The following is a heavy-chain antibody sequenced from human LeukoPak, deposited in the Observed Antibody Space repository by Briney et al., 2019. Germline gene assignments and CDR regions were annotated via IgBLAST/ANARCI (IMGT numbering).Heavy chain of an antibody. CDR3: IKEHDLWHEEGNWFDT. D-gene: IGHD3-3*01. Sequence: GGSLRLSCTTSGFNFNTYSMSWVRQSPGKGLEWVSAINDDTPYYADSVKGRFTVSRDKSKDTLYLRLNSLRAEDTAIYYCIKEHDLWHEEGNWFDTWGQGVLVTVSS. V-gene: IGHV3-23*01. CDR2: INDDTP. CDR1: GFNFNTYS. J-gene: IGHJ5*02.